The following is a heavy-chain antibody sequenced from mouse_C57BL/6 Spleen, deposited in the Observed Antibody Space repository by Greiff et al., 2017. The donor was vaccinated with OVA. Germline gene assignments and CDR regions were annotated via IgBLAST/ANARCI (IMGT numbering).Heavy chain of an antibody. D-gene: IGHD2-3*01. CDR3: ARSGVGYDADEPYLDY. V-gene: IGHV1-66*01. Sequence: VQLQESGPELVKPGASVKISCKASGYSFTSYYIHWVKQRPGQGLEWLGWIYPGSGNTKYNEKFKGKAKLTADKSSSTAYMQLSSLTSEDSAVYYCARSGVGYDADEPYLDYWGQGTTLTVSS. CDR1: GYSFTSYY. CDR2: IYPGSGNT. J-gene: IGHJ2*01.